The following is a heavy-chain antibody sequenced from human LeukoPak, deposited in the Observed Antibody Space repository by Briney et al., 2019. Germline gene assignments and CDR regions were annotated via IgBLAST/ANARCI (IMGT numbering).Heavy chain of an antibody. CDR3: AGQQLEYNWFDP. V-gene: IGHV3-30*14. Sequence: GGSLRLSCAASGFTFSSYAMHWVRQAPGKGLEWVAVISYDGSNKYYADSVKGRFTISRDNSKNTLYLQMNSLRAEDTAVYYCAGQQLEYNWFDPWGQGTLVTVSS. CDR1: GFTFSSYA. D-gene: IGHD6-13*01. J-gene: IGHJ5*02. CDR2: ISYDGSNK.